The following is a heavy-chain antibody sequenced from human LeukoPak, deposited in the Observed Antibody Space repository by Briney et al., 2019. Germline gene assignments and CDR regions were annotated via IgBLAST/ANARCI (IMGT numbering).Heavy chain of an antibody. Sequence: PSETLSLTCTVSGGSISSGDYYWSWIRQPPGKGLEWIGYIYYSGSTYHNPSLKSRVTISVDTSKNQFSLKLSSVTAADTAVYYCARVRSITIFGVVIDWNWFDPWGQGTLVTVSS. D-gene: IGHD3-3*01. J-gene: IGHJ5*02. CDR3: ARVRSITIFGVVIDWNWFDP. CDR2: IYYSGST. CDR1: GGSISSGDYY. V-gene: IGHV4-30-4*08.